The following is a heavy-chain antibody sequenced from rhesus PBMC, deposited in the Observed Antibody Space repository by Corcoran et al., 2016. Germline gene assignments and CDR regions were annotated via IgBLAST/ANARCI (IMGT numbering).Heavy chain of an antibody. J-gene: IGHJ4*01. Sequence: DVQLVESGGALAQPGGSLRLSCAASGFTFDDYAMSWVRQAPGKGLGWGSRISWGGGSTYYADSVKGRFTISRDYAKNTLYLQMDRLRAEDTALYYCSRDLVVVATFDYWGPGVLVTVSS. CDR2: ISWGGGST. V-gene: IGHV3-134*01. D-gene: IGHD2-21*01. CDR3: SRDLVVVATFDY. CDR1: GFTFDDYA.